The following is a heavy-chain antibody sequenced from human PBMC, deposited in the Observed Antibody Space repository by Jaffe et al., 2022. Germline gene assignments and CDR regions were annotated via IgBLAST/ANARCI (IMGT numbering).Heavy chain of an antibody. V-gene: IGHV3-30*02. J-gene: IGHJ5*02. D-gene: IGHD2-15*01. CDR2: IQYDGSKK. CDR1: GFTFSSYG. CDR3: AKKGDMWSGPNWFDP. Sequence: QVQLVESGGGVVQPGGSLRLSCAASGFTFSSYGMHWVRQAPGKGLEWVAFIQYDGSKKQYADSVKGRFTISRDNSKNTLYLQMNSLRAEDTAVYYCAKKGDMWSGPNWFDPWGQGTLVTVSS.